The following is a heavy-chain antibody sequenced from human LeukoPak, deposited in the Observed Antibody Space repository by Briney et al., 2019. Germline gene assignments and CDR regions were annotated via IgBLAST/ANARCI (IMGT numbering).Heavy chain of an antibody. J-gene: IGHJ3*02. CDR1: GGSISSYY. CDR3: ARVYSSGWYNAFDI. CDR2: IYYSGST. D-gene: IGHD6-19*01. V-gene: IGHV4-59*01. Sequence: SETLSLTCTVSGGSISSYYWSWIRQPPGKGLEWVGYIYYSGSTNYNPSLKSRVTISVDTSKNQFSLKLSSVTAADTAVYYCARVYSSGWYNAFDIWGQGTMVTISS.